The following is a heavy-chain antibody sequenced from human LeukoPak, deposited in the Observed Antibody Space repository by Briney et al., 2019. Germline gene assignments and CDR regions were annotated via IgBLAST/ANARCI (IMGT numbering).Heavy chain of an antibody. D-gene: IGHD3-10*01. CDR3: ARHRFTKYGSGSPDAFDI. J-gene: IGHJ3*02. V-gene: IGHV4-39*01. Sequence: SETLSLTCTVSGGSISSSSYYWGWIRQPPGKGLEWIGSIYYSGSTYYNPSLKSRVTISVDTSKNQFSLKLSSVTAADTAVYYCARHRFTKYGSGSPDAFDIWGQGTMVTVSS. CDR1: GGSISSSSYY. CDR2: IYYSGST.